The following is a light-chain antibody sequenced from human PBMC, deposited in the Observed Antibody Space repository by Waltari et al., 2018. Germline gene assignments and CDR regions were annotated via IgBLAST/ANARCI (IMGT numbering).Light chain of an antibody. J-gene: IGLJ2*01. CDR3: CSYASGSTFV. V-gene: IGLV2-23*02. CDR2: EVT. CDR1: SSDVGNVNL. Sequence: QSALTQPASVSGSPGPSITISCAGTSSDVGNVNLLSWYQQHAGEAPKLMIYEVTKRPSGVSNRFSGSKSGNTASLTISGLQAEDEADYYCCSYASGSTFVFGGGTKLTVL.